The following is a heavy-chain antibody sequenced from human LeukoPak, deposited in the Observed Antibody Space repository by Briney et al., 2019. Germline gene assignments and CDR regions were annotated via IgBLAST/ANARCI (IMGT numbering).Heavy chain of an antibody. V-gene: IGHV3-74*01. CDR2: INSDGSST. D-gene: IGHD4-17*01. CDR1: GFTFSSYW. J-gene: IGHJ4*02. Sequence: PGGSLRLSCAASGFTFSSYWMHWVRQAPGKGLVWVSRINSDGSSTSYADSVKGRFTISRDNAKSTLYLQMNSLRAEDTAVYYCALSMTTVTNDYWGQGTLVTVSS. CDR3: ALSMTTVTNDY.